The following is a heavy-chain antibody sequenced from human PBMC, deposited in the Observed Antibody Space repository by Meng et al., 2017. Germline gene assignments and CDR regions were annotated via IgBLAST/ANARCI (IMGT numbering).Heavy chain of an antibody. V-gene: IGHV4-34*01. CDR2: INHSGST. Sequence: GRLRRGGAGRLMPSATLSLTCAVDGWSFIGYYWSWIRQPPGKGLEWIGEINHSGSTNYNPSLKSRVTISVDTSKNQFSLKLSSVTAADTAVYYCARKFTMVRGIYNWFDPWGQGTLVTVSS. D-gene: IGHD3-10*01. J-gene: IGHJ5*02. CDR3: ARKFTMVRGIYNWFDP. CDR1: GWSFIGYY.